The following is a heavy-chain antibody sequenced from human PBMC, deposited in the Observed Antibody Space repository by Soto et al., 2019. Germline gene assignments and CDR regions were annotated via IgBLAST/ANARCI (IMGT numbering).Heavy chain of an antibody. Sequence: SETLSLTCTVSGGSISSGNYYWSWIRQPPGKGLEWLGYIFHSGSTLYTPSLRGRLTLSADTSRNQLSLHLTSVTAADTAVYYCVRGGIAGHWFDPWGQGILVTVSS. J-gene: IGHJ5*02. V-gene: IGHV4-30-4*01. CDR3: VRGGIAGHWFDP. CDR2: IFHSGST. CDR1: GGSISSGNYY. D-gene: IGHD2-21*01.